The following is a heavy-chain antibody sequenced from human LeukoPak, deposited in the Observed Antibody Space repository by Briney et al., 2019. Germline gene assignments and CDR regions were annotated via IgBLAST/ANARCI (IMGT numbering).Heavy chain of an antibody. V-gene: IGHV3-23*01. J-gene: IGHJ3*01. CDR2: ISGSGGST. CDR3: ARDRSITV. CDR1: GFTFRIYA. D-gene: IGHD1-14*01. Sequence: GGSLRLSCAGSGFTFRIYAMSWVRQAPGKGLEWVSAISGSGGSTYYADSVKGRFTISRDNSKNTLYLQMNSLRVEDTAVYYCARDRSITVWGQGTMVTVSS.